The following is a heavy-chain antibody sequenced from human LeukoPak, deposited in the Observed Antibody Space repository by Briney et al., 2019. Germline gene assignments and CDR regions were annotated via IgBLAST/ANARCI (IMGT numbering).Heavy chain of an antibody. V-gene: IGHV3-23*01. J-gene: IGHJ6*02. CDR2: ISGSGGST. D-gene: IGHD3-22*01. CDR3: AKDSGYYYDSSGPYFYYYYGMDV. CDR1: GFTFSSYA. Sequence: GGSLRLSCAASGFTFSSYAMSWVRQAPGKGLEWVSAISGSGGSTYYADSVKGRFTVSRDNSKNTLYLQMNSLRAEDTAVYYCAKDSGYYYDSSGPYFYYYYGMDVWGQGTTVTVSS.